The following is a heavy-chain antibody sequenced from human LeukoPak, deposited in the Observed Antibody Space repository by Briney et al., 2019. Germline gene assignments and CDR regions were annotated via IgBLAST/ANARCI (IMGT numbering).Heavy chain of an antibody. Sequence: ASVKDSCKASGYTFTSYDINWVRQATGQGLEWRGWMNPNSGNTGYAQKFQGRVTMTRNTSISTAYMELSSLRSEDTAVYYCARGYSVTTELLNDYWGQGTTVAVSS. CDR1: GYTFTSYD. CDR3: ARGYSVTTELLNDY. V-gene: IGHV1-8*01. J-gene: IGHJ4*02. D-gene: IGHD4-17*01. CDR2: MNPNSGNT.